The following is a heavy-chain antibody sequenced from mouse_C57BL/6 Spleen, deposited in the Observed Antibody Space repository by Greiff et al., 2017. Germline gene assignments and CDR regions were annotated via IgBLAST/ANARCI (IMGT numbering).Heavy chain of an antibody. J-gene: IGHJ3*01. V-gene: IGHV1-18*01. CDR3: ARSNYYGSSGAWFAY. CDR1: GYTFTDYN. Sequence: EVKLMESGPELVKPGASVKIPCKASGYTFTDYNMDWVKQSHGKSLEWIGDINPNNGGTIYNQKFKGKATLTVDKSSSTAYMELRSLTSEDTAVYYCARSNYYGSSGAWFAYWGQGTLVTVSA. D-gene: IGHD1-1*01. CDR2: INPNNGGT.